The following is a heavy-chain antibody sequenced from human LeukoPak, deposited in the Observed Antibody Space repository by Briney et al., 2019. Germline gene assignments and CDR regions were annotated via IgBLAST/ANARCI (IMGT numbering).Heavy chain of an antibody. Sequence: GGPLRLSCAASGFTFSSYSMNWVRQAPGKGLEWVSYISGSSSTIYYADSVKGRFTISRDNAKNSLYLQMNSLRAEDTAVYYCAGFLGSSWYPEYFQHWGQGTLVTVSS. CDR3: AGFLGSSWYPEYFQH. J-gene: IGHJ1*01. V-gene: IGHV3-48*01. CDR1: GFTFSSYS. D-gene: IGHD6-13*01. CDR2: ISGSSSTI.